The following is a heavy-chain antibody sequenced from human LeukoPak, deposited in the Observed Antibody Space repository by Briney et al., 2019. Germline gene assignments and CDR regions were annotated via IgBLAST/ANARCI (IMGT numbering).Heavy chain of an antibody. V-gene: IGHV3-30*02. J-gene: IGHJ4*02. CDR3: VKGWTATYDPMDY. CDR1: GFTFSNYG. Sequence: GGSLRLSCAASGFTFSNYGIHWVRQAPGKGLDWVAFIWYDGSNKYYADSVRGRFTISRDNSKNTLNLQMNSLRPEDTAVYFCVKGWTATYDPMDYWGQGTLVIVSS. CDR2: IWYDGSNK. D-gene: IGHD5-12*01.